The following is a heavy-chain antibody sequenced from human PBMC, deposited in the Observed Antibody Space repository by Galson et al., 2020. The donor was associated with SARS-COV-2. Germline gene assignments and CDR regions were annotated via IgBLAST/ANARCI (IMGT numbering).Heavy chain of an antibody. CDR2: IHYTGAT. D-gene: IGHD3-3*01. CDR3: ARNRVPGDS. CDR1: GGSFSGYY. V-gene: IGHV4-59*01. J-gene: IGHJ4*02. Sequence: SDTLSPPCTVPGGSFSGYYWSWIPQPPGKGLEGIGRIHYTGATHYNPSLQSPVTISPATPKNQFSLTLTAVTAADTAVYDCARNRVPGDSWGQGTLVTVSS.